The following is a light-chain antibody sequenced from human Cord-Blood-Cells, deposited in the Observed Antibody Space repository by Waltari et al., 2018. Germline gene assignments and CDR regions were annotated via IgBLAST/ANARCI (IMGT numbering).Light chain of an antibody. J-gene: IGLJ2*01. V-gene: IGLV2-8*01. CDR3: SSYAGSNNLV. CDR2: EVS. CDR1: SSDVGGYNY. Sequence: QSALTQPPSASGSPGQSVTIPCTGTSSDVGGYNYVSWYQQHPGKAPNHMIYEVSKRPSAVPDRFSGSKSGNTASLSVSGLQAEDEADYYCSSYAGSNNLVFGGGTKLTVL.